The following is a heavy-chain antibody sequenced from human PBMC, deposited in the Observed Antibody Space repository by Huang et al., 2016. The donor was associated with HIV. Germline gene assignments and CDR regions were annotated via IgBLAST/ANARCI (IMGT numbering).Heavy chain of an antibody. Sequence: EVELVESGGGLVKPGGSLRLSCAASGFAFSGYGMNWVRQAPGKRLEWGEFIESDGSYICYADSGKGRVTISRDNAKSSIYLQLDSLRAEDTAVYYCAYQQWLVGGLNHWGQGTLVVVSS. D-gene: IGHD6-19*01. CDR1: GFAFSGYG. J-gene: IGHJ5*02. V-gene: IGHV3-21*02. CDR2: IESDGSYI. CDR3: AYQQWLVGGLNH.